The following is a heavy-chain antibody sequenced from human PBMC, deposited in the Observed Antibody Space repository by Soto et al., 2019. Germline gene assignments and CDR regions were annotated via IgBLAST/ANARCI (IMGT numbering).Heavy chain of an antibody. CDR2: INYNGDAI. J-gene: IGHJ5*02. V-gene: IGHV3-11*01. CDR3: ASGPTPP. CDR1: GFNFSDYY. Sequence: GGSLRLSCAASAASGFNFSDYYMSWIRQAPGKGLEWVSYINYNGDAIEYADSVKGRFSITRVNAKSSLYLQMNRLRADDTGVYYCASGPTPPWGQGTLVTVSS.